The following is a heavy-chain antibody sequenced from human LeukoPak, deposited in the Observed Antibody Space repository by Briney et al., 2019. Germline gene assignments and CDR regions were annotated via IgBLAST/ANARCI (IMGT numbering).Heavy chain of an antibody. CDR2: IYPGDSDT. D-gene: IGHD2-2*01. V-gene: IGHV5-51*01. Sequence: GESLKISCKGSGYSFTSYWIGWVRQMPGKGLEWMGIIYPGDSDTRYSPSFQGQVTISADKSISTAYLQWSSLKASDTAMHYCARVSIVPAANNWFDPWGQGTLVTVSS. CDR3: ARVSIVPAANNWFDP. J-gene: IGHJ5*02. CDR1: GYSFTSYW.